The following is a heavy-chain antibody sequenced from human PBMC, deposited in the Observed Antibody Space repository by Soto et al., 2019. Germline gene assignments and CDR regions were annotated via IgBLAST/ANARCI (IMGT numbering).Heavy chain of an antibody. CDR2: IDTSGHST. Sequence: ESLKISFEASGFVFTNFWMHWVRHVPGKGLVWVARIDTSGHSTNYAESVKGRFTISRDNAKNTVSLQMNSLRVEDTGVYYCAKDSWYFDLWSQGSQVTVSS. V-gene: IGHV3-74*01. CDR1: GFVFTNFW. J-gene: IGHJ4*02. CDR3: AKDSWYFDL. D-gene: IGHD6-13*01.